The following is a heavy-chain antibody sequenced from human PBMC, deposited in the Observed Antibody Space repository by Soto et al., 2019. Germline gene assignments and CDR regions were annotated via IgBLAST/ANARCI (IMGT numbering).Heavy chain of an antibody. J-gene: IGHJ5*01. D-gene: IGHD6-19*01. CDR2: ISAYNGNT. CDR3: ARVSYSSGWYWFDS. CDR1: GYTFTSYG. Sequence: GASVKVSCKASGYTFTSYGISWVRQAPGQGLEWMGWISAYNGNTNYAQKLQGRVTMTTDTSTSTAYMELRSLRSDDTAVYYCARVSYSSGWYWFDSWAQGTLVTGSS. V-gene: IGHV1-18*01.